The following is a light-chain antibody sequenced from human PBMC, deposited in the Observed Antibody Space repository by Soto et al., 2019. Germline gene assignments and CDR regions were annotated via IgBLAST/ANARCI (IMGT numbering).Light chain of an antibody. CDR3: AVWDDSLSGREV. Sequence: QSVLTQPPSASGTPGQRVTISCSGSSSNIGSNYVYWYQQVPGTTPKLLIYKNNQRPSGVPERFSGSKSDTSASLAISGLRSEDEADYYCAVWDDSLSGREVFGGGTKLTVL. CDR2: KNN. J-gene: IGLJ2*01. V-gene: IGLV1-47*01. CDR1: SSNIGSNY.